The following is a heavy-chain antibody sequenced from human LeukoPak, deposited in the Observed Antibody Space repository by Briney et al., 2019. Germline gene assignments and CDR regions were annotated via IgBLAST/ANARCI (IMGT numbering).Heavy chain of an antibody. CDR1: GYTFTGYY. Sequence: ASVKVSCKASGYTFTGYYMHWVRQAPGQGLEWMGWINPNSGGTNYAQKFQGRVTMTRDTSISTAYMELSRLRSDDTAVYYCARYYYDSSGYEADYWGQGTLVTVSS. D-gene: IGHD3-22*01. CDR2: INPNSGGT. J-gene: IGHJ4*02. CDR3: ARYYYDSSGYEADY. V-gene: IGHV1-2*02.